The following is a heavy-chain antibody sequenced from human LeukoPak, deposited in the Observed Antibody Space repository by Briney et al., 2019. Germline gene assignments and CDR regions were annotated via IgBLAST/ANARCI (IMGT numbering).Heavy chain of an antibody. CDR3: ARGRYYGSGY. D-gene: IGHD3-10*01. V-gene: IGHV4-34*01. Sequence: SETLSLTCAVYGGSFSGYYWSWIRQPPGKGLEWIGELNQSGITNYSPSLKSRVTISVDTSKNQFSLKLNSVTAADTAVYYCARGRYYGSGYWGQGTLVTVSS. CDR1: GGSFSGYY. J-gene: IGHJ4*02. CDR2: LNQSGIT.